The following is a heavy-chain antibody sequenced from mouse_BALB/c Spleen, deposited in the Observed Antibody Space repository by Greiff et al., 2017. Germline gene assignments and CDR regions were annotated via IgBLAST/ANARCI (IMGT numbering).Heavy chain of an antibody. CDR3: ARGRYGNCDY. CDR2: INPSTGYT. D-gene: IGHD2-1*01. CDR1: GYTFTSYW. Sequence: QVQLKQSGAELAKPGASVKMSCKASGYTFTSYWMHWVKQRPGQGLEWIGYINPSTGYTEYNQKFKDKATLTADKSSSTAYMQLSSLTSEDSAVYYWARGRYGNCDYGGQGTTLTVSS. J-gene: IGHJ2*01. V-gene: IGHV1-7*01.